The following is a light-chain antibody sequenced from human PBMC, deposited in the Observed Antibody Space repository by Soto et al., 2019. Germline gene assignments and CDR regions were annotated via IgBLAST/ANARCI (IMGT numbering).Light chain of an antibody. CDR3: LQDYNYPYT. V-gene: IGKV1-6*01. CDR1: QGIRND. Sequence: AIQMTQSPSSLSASVGDRVTITCRASQGIRNDLGWYQQKPGKAPKLLIYAASSLESGVPSRFSGSGAGTDFTLTISSLQPEDFATYYCLQDYNYPYTFGQGTKLEIK. J-gene: IGKJ2*01. CDR2: AAS.